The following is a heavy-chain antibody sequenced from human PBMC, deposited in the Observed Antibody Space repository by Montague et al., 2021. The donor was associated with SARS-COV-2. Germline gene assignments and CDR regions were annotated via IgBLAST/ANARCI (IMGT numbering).Heavy chain of an antibody. CDR1: GGSISSGSYY. Sequence: TLSLTSTVSGGSISSGSYYWSWIRQPAGKGLEWIGRIYTSGSTNYNPSLKSRVTISVDTSKNQFSLKLSSVTAADTAVYYCARAKWELYFDYWGQGTLVTVSS. V-gene: IGHV4-61*02. CDR2: IYTSGST. CDR3: ARAKWELYFDY. D-gene: IGHD1-26*01. J-gene: IGHJ4*02.